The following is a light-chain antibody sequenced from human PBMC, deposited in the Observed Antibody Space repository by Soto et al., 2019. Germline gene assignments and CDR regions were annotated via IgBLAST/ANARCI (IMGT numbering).Light chain of an antibody. CDR2: GAS. Sequence: EIVMTQSPATLSVSRGERATLSCRASQSVSTNLVWYQQKPGQAPRLLIYGASTRATGVPGRFSGTGSGTEFTLTISSLQSEDSAVYYCQQYNHWWTFGQGTKVDIK. J-gene: IGKJ1*01. CDR3: QQYNHWWT. CDR1: QSVSTN. V-gene: IGKV3-15*01.